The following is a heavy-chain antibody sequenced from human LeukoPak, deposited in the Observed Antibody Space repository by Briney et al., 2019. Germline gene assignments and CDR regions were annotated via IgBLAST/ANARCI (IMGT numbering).Heavy chain of an antibody. V-gene: IGHV3-23*01. J-gene: IGHJ4*02. D-gene: IGHD7-27*01. CDR1: GFTFSSYT. CDR3: AKDGGLWVSAHWGDS. Sequence: GGSLRLSCATSGFTFSSYTMSWVRQAPGKGLEWVSTITTSDGNTYYADSVKGRFTVSRDNSKNTLFLQMNSLRAEDTAVYYCAKDGGLWVSAHWGDSWGRGTLVTVSS. CDR2: ITTSDGNT.